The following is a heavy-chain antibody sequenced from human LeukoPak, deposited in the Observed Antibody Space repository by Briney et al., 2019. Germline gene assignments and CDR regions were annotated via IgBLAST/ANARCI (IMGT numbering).Heavy chain of an antibody. D-gene: IGHD4-17*01. Sequence: SVKVSCKASGGTFSSYAISWVRQAPGQGLEWMGGIIPIFGTANYAQKFQGRVTITADESTSTAYMELSSLRSEDTAVYYCVSLSTVTTLGSLYYWGQGTLVTVSS. CDR3: VSLSTVTTLGSLYY. CDR1: GGTFSSYA. CDR2: IIPIFGTA. V-gene: IGHV1-69*13. J-gene: IGHJ4*02.